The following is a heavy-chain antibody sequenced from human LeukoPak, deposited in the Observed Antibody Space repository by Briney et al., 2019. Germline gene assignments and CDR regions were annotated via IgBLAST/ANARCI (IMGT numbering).Heavy chain of an antibody. CDR1: GYTFTGYY. CDR2: INPNSGGT. CDR3: ARVGAAYYYDSVDY. Sequence: GVSVKVSCKASGYTFTGYYMHWVRQAPGQGLEWMGRINPNSGGTNYAQKFQGRVTMTRDTSISTAYMELSRLRSDDTAVYYCARVGAAYYYDSVDYWGQGTLVTVSS. V-gene: IGHV1-2*06. D-gene: IGHD3-22*01. J-gene: IGHJ4*02.